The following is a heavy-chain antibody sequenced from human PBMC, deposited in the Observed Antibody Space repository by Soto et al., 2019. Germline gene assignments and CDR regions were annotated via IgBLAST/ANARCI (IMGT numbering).Heavy chain of an antibody. D-gene: IGHD2-2*01. CDR2: TSGSGGTT. CDR1: GFTFSSYA. Sequence: EVQLLESGGGLVQPGGSLRLSCVASGFTFSSYAMSWVRQAPGKGLEWVSTTSGSGGTTYYVDSVKGRFTISRDNSKNLLYLQRNSLRAEDTAVYYWSKSARGVPAAYVDVWGRGAAVTVSS. J-gene: IGHJ6*02. V-gene: IGHV3-23*01. CDR3: SKSARGVPAAYVDV.